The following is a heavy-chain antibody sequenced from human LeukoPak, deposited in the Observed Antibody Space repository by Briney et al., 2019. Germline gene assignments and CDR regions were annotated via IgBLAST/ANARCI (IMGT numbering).Heavy chain of an antibody. Sequence: GGSLRLSCAASGFTFSSYEMNWVRQAQGKGLEWVSYISSSGSTIYYADSVKGRFTISGDNAKNSLYLQMNRLRAEDTAVYYCARETGAYCGGDCYSDAFDIWGQGTMVTVSS. CDR1: GFTFSSYE. J-gene: IGHJ3*02. D-gene: IGHD2-21*02. CDR3: ARETGAYCGGDCYSDAFDI. CDR2: ISSSGSTI. V-gene: IGHV3-48*03.